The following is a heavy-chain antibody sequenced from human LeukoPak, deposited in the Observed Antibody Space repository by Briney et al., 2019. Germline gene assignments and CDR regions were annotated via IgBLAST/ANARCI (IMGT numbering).Heavy chain of an antibody. D-gene: IGHD3-10*01. CDR3: ARRGGSGMSFDY. Sequence: PSETLSLTCTVSGASVSSGGYYWSWLPQPPGKGLEWIGYIYYSGSTNYNPSLKSRATISVDTSKNQFSLKVSSVTAADTAVYYCARRGGSGMSFDYWGQGTLVTVSS. CDR2: IYYSGST. V-gene: IGHV4-61*08. CDR1: GASVSSGGYY. J-gene: IGHJ4*02.